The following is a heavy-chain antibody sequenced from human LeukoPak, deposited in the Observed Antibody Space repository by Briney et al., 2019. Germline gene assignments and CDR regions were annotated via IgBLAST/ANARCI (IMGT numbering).Heavy chain of an antibody. Sequence: SETLSLTCTVSGGSISSGGYDWSWIRQDPGKGLEWIGYIYYSGSTYYNPSLKSRVTISVDTSKHQFSLKLSSVTAADTAVYYCARGQVSGYYYDSSGYRFDYWGQGTLVTVSS. CDR1: GGSISSGGYD. CDR2: IYYSGST. D-gene: IGHD3-22*01. CDR3: ARGQVSGYYYDSSGYRFDY. V-gene: IGHV4-31*03. J-gene: IGHJ4*02.